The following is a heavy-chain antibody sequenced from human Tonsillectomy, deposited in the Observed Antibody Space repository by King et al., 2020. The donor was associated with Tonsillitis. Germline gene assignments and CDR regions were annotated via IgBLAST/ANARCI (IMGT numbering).Heavy chain of an antibody. CDR3: ASLQAMGPLVFDI. Sequence: VQLQESGPGLVKPSETLSLTCTVSGVSISSYYWSWIRQPPGKGLEWIGYVYYTGDTNYNPSLKTRVTLAVDTSKSLFSLKLSSVTAADTAVYYCASLQAMGPLVFDIWGRGTMVTVSS. D-gene: IGHD5-18*01. CDR2: VYYTGDT. CDR1: GVSISSYY. J-gene: IGHJ3*02. V-gene: IGHV4-59*08.